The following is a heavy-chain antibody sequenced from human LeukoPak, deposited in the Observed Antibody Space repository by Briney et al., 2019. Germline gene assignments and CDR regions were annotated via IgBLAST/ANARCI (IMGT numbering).Heavy chain of an antibody. CDR2: ISYTGTYI. Sequence: GGSLRLSCAASGFTFSSYTLNWVRQAPGKGLEWVSSISYTGTYIYYADSVKGRFTISRDNAQNSLYLQMNSQRAEDTAIYYCVRDRGTYRPIDYWGQGTLVTVSS. CDR3: VRDRGTYRPIDY. J-gene: IGHJ4*02. CDR1: GFTFSSYT. D-gene: IGHD1-26*01. V-gene: IGHV3-21*04.